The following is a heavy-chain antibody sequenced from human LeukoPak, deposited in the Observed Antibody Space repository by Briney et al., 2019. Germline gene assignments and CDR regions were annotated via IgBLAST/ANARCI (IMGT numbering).Heavy chain of an antibody. V-gene: IGHV4-4*07. CDR3: ARGVREDFWSGHAFDI. CDR1: GGSISSYY. D-gene: IGHD3-3*01. J-gene: IGHJ3*02. CDR2: IYTSGST. Sequence: SETLSLTRTVSGGSISSYYWSWIRQPAGKGLEWIGRIYTSGSTNYNPSLKSRVTMSVDTSKNQFSLKLSSVTAADTAVYYCARGVREDFWSGHAFDIWGQGTMVTVSS.